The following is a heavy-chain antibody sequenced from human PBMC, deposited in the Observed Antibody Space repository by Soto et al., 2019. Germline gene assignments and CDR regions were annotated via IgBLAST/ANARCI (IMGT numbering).Heavy chain of an antibody. CDR1: GGSFSGYY. CDR3: TTGQEAIVATN. D-gene: IGHD5-12*01. Sequence: QVQLQQWGAGLLKPSETLSLTCAVYGGSFSGYYWSWIRQPPGKGLEWIGEIKDGGNTNYSPSIRSRVTISVDTPKNKFSLKMNSVTAADTAVYYGTTGQEAIVATNWDQGTLVTVSS. J-gene: IGHJ4*02. CDR2: IKDGGNT. V-gene: IGHV4-34*01.